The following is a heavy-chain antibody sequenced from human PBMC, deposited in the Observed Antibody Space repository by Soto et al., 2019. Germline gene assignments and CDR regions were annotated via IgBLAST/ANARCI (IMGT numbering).Heavy chain of an antibody. CDR3: ARLEKWYYYYYGMDV. D-gene: IGHD1-26*01. V-gene: IGHV5-10-1*01. J-gene: IGHJ6*02. CDR2: IDPGDSST. Sequence: GESLKISCQGSGYSFTTYWISWVRQMPGKGLEWMGKIDPGDSSTNYSPSFRGHITISVDRSINTAHLQFSSLKAADTAVYYCARLEKWYYYYYGMDVWGQGTTVTVSS. CDR1: GYSFTTYW.